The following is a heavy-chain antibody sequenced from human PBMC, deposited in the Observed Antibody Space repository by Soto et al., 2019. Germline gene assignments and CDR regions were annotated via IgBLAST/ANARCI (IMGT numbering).Heavy chain of an antibody. CDR2: ITFSGNTV. V-gene: IGHV3-11*01. CDR1: GFTFSDSY. J-gene: IGHJ6*02. Sequence: QVQLVESGGGLVKPGGSLRLSCAASGFTFSDSYMSWIRQAPGKGLEWISYITFSGNTVYYADSLKGRFTISRDNAKNSLYLQMNRLRAEDTAVYYCARVSWREKYGMDVWGPGTTVTVSS. CDR3: ARVSWREKYGMDV.